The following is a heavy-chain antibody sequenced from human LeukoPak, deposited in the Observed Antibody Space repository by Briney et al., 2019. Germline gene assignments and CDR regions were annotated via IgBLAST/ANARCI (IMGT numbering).Heavy chain of an antibody. CDR3: ARGIYDSSGYRFDY. J-gene: IGHJ4*02. CDR1: GGSVSSSSYY. V-gene: IGHV4-39*01. CDR2: IYYSGST. D-gene: IGHD3-22*01. Sequence: SETLSLTCTVSGGSVSSSSYYWGWIRQPPGKGLEWIGSIYYSGSTYYNPSLKSRVTISVDTSKNQFSLKLSSVTAADTAVYYCARGIYDSSGYRFDYWGQGTLVTVSS.